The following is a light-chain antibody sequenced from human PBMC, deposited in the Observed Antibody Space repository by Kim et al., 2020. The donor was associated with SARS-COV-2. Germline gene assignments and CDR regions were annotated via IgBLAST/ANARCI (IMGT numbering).Light chain of an antibody. Sequence: QSVTISCTGSSGDIGTYDRVSWYRQSPGTAPQLIIYEVFNRPSGVPDRFSGSKSGSTASLTISGLQPEDEADYHCSSQTSTATWIFGGGTKVTVL. J-gene: IGLJ2*01. CDR1: SGDIGTYDR. CDR3: SSQTSTATWI. CDR2: EVF. V-gene: IGLV2-18*02.